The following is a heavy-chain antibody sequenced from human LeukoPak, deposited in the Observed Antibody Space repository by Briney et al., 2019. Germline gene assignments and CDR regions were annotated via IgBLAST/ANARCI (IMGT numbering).Heavy chain of an antibody. CDR1: GGSFGGYY. V-gene: IGHV4-34*01. J-gene: IGHJ6*03. CDR2: INHSGST. D-gene: IGHD3-10*01. CDR3: ARQKSYGSGSYYNVRTYYYYYMDV. Sequence: SETLSLTCAVYGGSFGGYYWSWIRQPPGKGLEWIGEINHSGSTNYNPSLKSRVTISVDTSKNQFSLKLSSVTAADTAVYYCARQKSYGSGSYYNVRTYYYYYMDVWGKGTTVTISS.